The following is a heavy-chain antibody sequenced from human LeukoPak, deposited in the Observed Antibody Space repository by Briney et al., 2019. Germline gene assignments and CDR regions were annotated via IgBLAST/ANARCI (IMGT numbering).Heavy chain of an antibody. CDR3: ARQLGYCAAGTCYFDS. CDR2: LSSGRSP. J-gene: IGHJ4*01. D-gene: IGHD2-8*02. V-gene: IGHV3-69-1*01. CDR1: GFAISTYA. Sequence: GGSLRLSCAASGFAISTYAMAWVRQAPGKGLEWISSLSSGRSPSYSDSLEGRLTMSSDNARNTPYLQMDNLRGEDTAMYYCARQLGYCAAGTCYFDSWGHGTQVTVSS.